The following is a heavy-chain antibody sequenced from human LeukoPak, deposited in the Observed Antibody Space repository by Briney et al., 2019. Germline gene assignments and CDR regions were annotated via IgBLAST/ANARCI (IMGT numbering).Heavy chain of an antibody. CDR1: GGSIRSSSYYY. CDR2: IYYSGIT. CDR3: ARSWGTVVRGAINVGYYFDY. D-gene: IGHD3-10*01. Sequence: SETLSLTCTVSGGSIRSSSYYYWGWIRQPPGKGLEWIGSIYYSGITYYNPSLKSRVTTSVDTSKNQFSLKLSSVTAADAAVYYCARSWGTVVRGAINVGYYFDYWGQGTLVTVSS. V-gene: IGHV4-39*07. J-gene: IGHJ4*02.